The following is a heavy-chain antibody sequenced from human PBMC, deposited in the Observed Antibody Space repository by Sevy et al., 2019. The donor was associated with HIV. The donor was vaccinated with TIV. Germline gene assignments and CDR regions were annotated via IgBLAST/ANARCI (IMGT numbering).Heavy chain of an antibody. CDR2: ISAYNGNT. V-gene: IGHV1-18*01. D-gene: IGHD3-3*01. J-gene: IGHJ4*02. CDR1: GYTFTSYG. Sequence: ASVKVSCKASGYTFTSYGISWVRQAPGQGLEWMGWISAYNGNTNYAQKLQGRVTMTTDTSTSTAYMELRSPRSDDTAVYYCARDRAPSFSIFGVVTLGYWGQGTLVTVSS. CDR3: ARDRAPSFSIFGVVTLGY.